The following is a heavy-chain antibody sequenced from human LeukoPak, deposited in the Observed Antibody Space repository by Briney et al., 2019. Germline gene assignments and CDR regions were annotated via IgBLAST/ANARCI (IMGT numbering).Heavy chain of an antibody. Sequence: GGSLRLSCAASGFTFSNYGMHWVRQAPGKGLEWVAFIRYDGTNKYYADSVKGRFTISRDNSKNTLYLQMNSLRPEDTAVYYCAKDGPMPVTGTESENSGVRYVVVPAAIRRGTYYFDYWGQGTLVTVSS. CDR1: GFTFSNYG. CDR2: IRYDGTNK. D-gene: IGHD2-2*02. J-gene: IGHJ4*02. V-gene: IGHV3-30*02. CDR3: AKDGPMPVTGTESENSGVRYVVVPAAIRRGTYYFDY.